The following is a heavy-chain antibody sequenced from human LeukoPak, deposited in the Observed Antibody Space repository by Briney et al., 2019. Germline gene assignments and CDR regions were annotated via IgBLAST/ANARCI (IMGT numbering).Heavy chain of an antibody. D-gene: IGHD1-1*01. CDR2: ISSSGSTI. CDR3: ARQNRWNDKVYYYYYGMDV. V-gene: IGHV3-11*01. CDR1: GFTFSDYY. Sequence: PGGSLRLSCAASGFTFSDYYMSWIRQAPGKGLEWVSYISSSGSTIYYADSVKGRFTISRDNAKNSLYLQMNSLRAEDAAVYYCARQNRWNDKVYYYYYGMDVWGQGTTVTVSS. J-gene: IGHJ6*02.